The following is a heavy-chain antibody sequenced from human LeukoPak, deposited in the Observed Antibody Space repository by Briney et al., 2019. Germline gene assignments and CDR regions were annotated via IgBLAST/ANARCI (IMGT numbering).Heavy chain of an antibody. J-gene: IGHJ3*02. CDR2: IYYSGST. CDR1: GGSISSYY. D-gene: IGHD3-22*01. Sequence: PSETLSLTCTVSGGSISSYYWSWIRQPPGKGLEWIGYIYYSGSTNYDPSLKSRVTISVDTSRNQFSLNLTSVTAADTAVYYCAKSRSGYQLEIWGQGTMVTVSS. V-gene: IGHV4-59*01. CDR3: AKSRSGYQLEI.